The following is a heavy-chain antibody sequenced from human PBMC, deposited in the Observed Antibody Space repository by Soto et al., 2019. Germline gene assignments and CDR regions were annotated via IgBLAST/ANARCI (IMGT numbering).Heavy chain of an antibody. Sequence: PSETLSLTCAVYGGSFSGYYWTWIRQPPGKGLEWIGEITHSGSTNYNPSLKSRVTISVDTSKNQFSLNLNSVTAADTAVYYCARSSVRGWSYWGQGXLVTVYS. J-gene: IGHJ4*02. CDR2: ITHSGST. D-gene: IGHD3-10*02. V-gene: IGHV4-34*01. CDR3: ARSSVRGWSY. CDR1: GGSFSGYY.